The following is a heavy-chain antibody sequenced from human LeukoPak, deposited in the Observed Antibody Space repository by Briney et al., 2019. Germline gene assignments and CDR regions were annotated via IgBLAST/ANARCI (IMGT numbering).Heavy chain of an antibody. CDR1: GGTFRSYA. Sequence: ASVKVSCKASGGTFRSYAINWVRQAPGKGLEWKGGFDPEDGETIYAQKFQGRVTMTEDTSTDTAYMELSSLRSEDTAVYYCATLGGLTYYGMDVWGQGTTVTVSS. CDR3: ATLGGLTYYGMDV. V-gene: IGHV1-24*01. D-gene: IGHD3-22*01. CDR2: FDPEDGET. J-gene: IGHJ6*02.